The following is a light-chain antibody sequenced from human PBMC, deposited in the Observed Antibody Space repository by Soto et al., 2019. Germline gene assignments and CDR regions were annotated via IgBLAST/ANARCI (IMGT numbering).Light chain of an antibody. Sequence: DIQMTQSPSSLSASVGDRATITFHASQAISNHLNWYQQKPGKAPNLLIYDESNLETGAPSRFSGRGYGTEFTCTIRSVLPEDMGTFYCQQYDDLPYTFGQGTNLEI. CDR3: QQYDDLPYT. CDR1: QAISNH. J-gene: IGKJ2*01. CDR2: DES. V-gene: IGKV1-33*01.